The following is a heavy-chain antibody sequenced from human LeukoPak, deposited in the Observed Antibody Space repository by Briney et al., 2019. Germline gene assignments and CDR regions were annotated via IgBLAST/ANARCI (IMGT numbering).Heavy chain of an antibody. J-gene: IGHJ6*03. V-gene: IGHV4-34*01. CDR3: ARRRSSGWYSLAALYYYMDV. CDR1: GGSFSGYY. D-gene: IGHD6-19*01. CDR2: INHSGST. Sequence: PSETLSLTCAVYGGSFSGYYWSWIRQPPGKGLEWIGEINHSGSTNYNPSLKSRVTISVDTSKNQFSLKLSSVTAADTAVYYCARRRSSGWYSLAALYYYMDVWGKGTTVTVSS.